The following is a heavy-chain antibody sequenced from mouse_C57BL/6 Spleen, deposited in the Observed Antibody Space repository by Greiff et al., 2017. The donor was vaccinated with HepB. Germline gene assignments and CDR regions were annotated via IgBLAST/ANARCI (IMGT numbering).Heavy chain of an antibody. J-gene: IGHJ4*01. D-gene: IGHD4-1*01. V-gene: IGHV5-16*01. CDR1: GFTFSDYY. CDR2: INYDGSST. Sequence: EVMLVESEGGLVQPGSSMKLSCTASGFTFSDYYMAWVRQVPEKGLEWVANINYDGSSTYYLDSLKSRFIISRDNAKNILYLQMSSLKSEDTATYYCAREATGIGDYYAMDYWGQGTSVTVSS. CDR3: AREATGIGDYYAMDY.